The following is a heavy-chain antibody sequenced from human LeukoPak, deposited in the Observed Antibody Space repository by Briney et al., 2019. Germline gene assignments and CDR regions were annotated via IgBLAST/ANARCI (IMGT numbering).Heavy chain of an antibody. V-gene: IGHV3-7*01. CDR1: GFTFSSYW. D-gene: IGHD6-6*01. CDR3: ARDQLANYLPYYYYGMDV. Sequence: RPGGSLRLSCAASGFTFSSYWMSWVRQAPGKGLEWVANIKQDGSEKYYVDSVKGRFTISRDNAKNSLYLQVNSLRAEDTAVYYCARDQLANYLPYYYYGMDVWGQGTTVTVSS. J-gene: IGHJ6*02. CDR2: IKQDGSEK.